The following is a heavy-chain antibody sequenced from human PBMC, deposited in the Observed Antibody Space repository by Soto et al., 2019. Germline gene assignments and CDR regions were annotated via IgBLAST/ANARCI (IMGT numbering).Heavy chain of an antibody. D-gene: IGHD3-3*01. CDR1: GYSFSSYY. J-gene: IGHJ4*02. CDR3: ARGGATLFGVIDS. V-gene: IGHV1-46*01. CDR2: FLASGGNT. Sequence: QVQLVQSGAAVGKPGASVKVSCRASGYSFSSYYIHWVRQAPGQGLEWMGRFLASGGNTDYAQRFRGRISMTRDTSTTNTVSLELTSLTSDDTAVYYCARGGATLFGVIDSWGQGTRVTVSS.